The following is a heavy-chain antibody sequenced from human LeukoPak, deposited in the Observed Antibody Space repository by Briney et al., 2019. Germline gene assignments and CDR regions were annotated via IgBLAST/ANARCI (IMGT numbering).Heavy chain of an antibody. Sequence: PGRSLRLSCAASGLTFSTFGMHWVRQAPGKGLEWVAVISYDGRNSYYADSVKGRFTISRDNSKNTLYLQMNSLKTEDTAVYYCAKDRLVVVPAAMTSNFDFWGQGTLVTVSS. V-gene: IGHV3-30*18. J-gene: IGHJ4*02. D-gene: IGHD2-2*01. CDR2: ISYDGRNS. CDR3: AKDRLVVVPAAMTSNFDF. CDR1: GLTFSTFG.